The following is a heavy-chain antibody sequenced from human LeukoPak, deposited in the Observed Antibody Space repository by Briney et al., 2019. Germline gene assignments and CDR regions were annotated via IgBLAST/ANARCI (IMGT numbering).Heavy chain of an antibody. Sequence: QPGGSLRLSCAASGFTFSSYSMSWVRQAPGKGLEWVSAISGSGGSTYYADSVKGRFTISRDNSKNTLYLQMNSLRAEDTAVYYCAKGYYYGSGSSKTPFDYWGQGTLVTVSS. V-gene: IGHV3-23*01. CDR1: GFTFSSYS. D-gene: IGHD3-10*01. CDR3: AKGYYYGSGSSKTPFDY. J-gene: IGHJ4*02. CDR2: ISGSGGST.